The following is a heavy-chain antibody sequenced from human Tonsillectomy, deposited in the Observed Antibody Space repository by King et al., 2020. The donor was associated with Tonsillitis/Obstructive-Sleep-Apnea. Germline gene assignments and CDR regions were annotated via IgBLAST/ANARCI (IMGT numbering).Heavy chain of an antibody. CDR1: EFTFSSYT. CDR2: ITRSGSYR. CDR3: AREGEQQLVWEYNWFGP. Sequence: EVQLVESGGGLVKPGGSLRLSCAASEFTFSSYTMNWVRQAPGKGLEWVSSITRSGSYRYYADSVKGRFTISRDNTKNSLYLQMNSLRAEDTAVYYCAREGEQQLVWEYNWFGPWGQGTLVPVSS. V-gene: IGHV3-21*01. J-gene: IGHJ5*02. D-gene: IGHD6-13*01.